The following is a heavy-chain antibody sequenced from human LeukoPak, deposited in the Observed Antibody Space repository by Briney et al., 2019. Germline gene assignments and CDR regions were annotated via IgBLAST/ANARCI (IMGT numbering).Heavy chain of an antibody. CDR3: ARVTTYYYDSSGYAYYYYYMDV. Sequence: SGTLSLTCAVSGGSISSSNWWTWVRQPPGKGLEWIGEIYHSGSTNYNPSLKSRVTISVDTSKNQFSLKLSSVTAAYTAVYYCARVTTYYYDSSGYAYYYYYMDVWGKGTTVTVSS. CDR2: IYHSGST. V-gene: IGHV4-4*02. CDR1: GGSISSSNW. J-gene: IGHJ6*03. D-gene: IGHD3-22*01.